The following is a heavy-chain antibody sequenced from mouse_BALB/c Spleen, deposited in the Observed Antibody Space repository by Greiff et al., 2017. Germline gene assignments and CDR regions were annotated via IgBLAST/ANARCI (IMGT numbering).Heavy chain of an antibody. CDR3: ARDYGYWYFDV. CDR1: GFTFTDYY. D-gene: IGHD1-1*01. Sequence: EVKLMESGGGLVQPGGSLRLSCATSGFTFTDYYMSWVRQPPGKALEWLGFIRNKANGYTTEYSASVKGRFTISRDNSQSILYLQMNTLRAEDSATYYCARDYGYWYFDVWGAGTTVTVSS. CDR2: IRNKANGYTT. J-gene: IGHJ1*01. V-gene: IGHV7-3*02.